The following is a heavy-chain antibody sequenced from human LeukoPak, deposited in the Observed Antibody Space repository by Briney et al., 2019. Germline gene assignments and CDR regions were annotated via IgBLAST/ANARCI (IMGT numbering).Heavy chain of an antibody. CDR3: ARVAVGATYNWFDP. J-gene: IGHJ5*02. Sequence: ASVKVSCKASGYTFTGYYMHWVRQAPGQGLEWMGWINPNSGGTNYAQKFQGRATVTRDTSISTAYMELSRLRSDDTAVYYCARVAVGATYNWFDPWGQGTLVTVSS. D-gene: IGHD1-26*01. CDR1: GYTFTGYY. CDR2: INPNSGGT. V-gene: IGHV1-2*02.